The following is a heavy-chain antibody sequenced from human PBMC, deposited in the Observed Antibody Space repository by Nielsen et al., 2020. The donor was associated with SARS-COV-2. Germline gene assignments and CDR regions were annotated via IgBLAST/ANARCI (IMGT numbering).Heavy chain of an antibody. D-gene: IGHD4/OR15-4a*01. CDR2: IKLDGSEK. V-gene: IGHV3-7*01. CDR3: ARVGSYGDPEYLDY. CDR1: GFNFRGYW. J-gene: IGHJ4*02. Sequence: GGSLRLSCVVSGFNFRGYWMTWVRQAPGKGLEWVGNIKLDGSEKYYVDSVKGRFTISRDNARNTLYLQMNSLRVEDTAVYYCARVGSYGDPEYLDYWGQGALVTV.